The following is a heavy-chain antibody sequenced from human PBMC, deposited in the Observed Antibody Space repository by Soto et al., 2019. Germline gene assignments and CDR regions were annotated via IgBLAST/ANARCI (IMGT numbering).Heavy chain of an antibody. CDR2: IIPILGIA. CDR1: GCTFSSYT. V-gene: IGHV1-69*04. Sequence: SVKVSCKASGCTFSSYTISWVRQAPGQGLEWMGRIIPILGIANYAQKFQGRVTITADKSTSTAYMELSSLRSEDTAVYYCARELSFSDFWSGYLDYWGQGPLVTVSS. D-gene: IGHD3-3*01. CDR3: ARELSFSDFWSGYLDY. J-gene: IGHJ4*02.